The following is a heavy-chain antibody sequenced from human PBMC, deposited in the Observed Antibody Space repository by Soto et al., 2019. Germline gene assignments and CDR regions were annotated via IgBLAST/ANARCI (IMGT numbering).Heavy chain of an antibody. CDR1: GYTFTAYY. J-gene: IGHJ4*02. D-gene: IGHD3-10*01. Sequence: QVQLVQSGAEVKKPGASVNVSCEASGYTFTAYYIHWVRQAPGQGLEWMGWINPNSGVTDSAQKFQGSITMTRDTSISTAYMELSRLRSDDTAVYYCARGLRPDYWGQGTLVTVSS. CDR3: ARGLRPDY. V-gene: IGHV1-2*02. CDR2: INPNSGVT.